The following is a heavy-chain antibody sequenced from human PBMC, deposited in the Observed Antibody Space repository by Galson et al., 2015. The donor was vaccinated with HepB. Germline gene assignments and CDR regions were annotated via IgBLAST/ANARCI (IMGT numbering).Heavy chain of an antibody. CDR1: GLTFSTYW. D-gene: IGHD5/OR15-5a*01. V-gene: IGHV3-7*01. J-gene: IGHJ6*03. CDR2: INQDGSEK. CDR3: ARDSTVSYFYYYYMDV. Sequence: SLRLSCAASGLTFSTYWMSWVRQAPGKGLEWVANINQDGSEKHYVDSVKGRFTISRDNAKNSLYLQMNSLRAEDTAVYYCARDSTVSYFYYYYMDVWGKGTTVTVSS.